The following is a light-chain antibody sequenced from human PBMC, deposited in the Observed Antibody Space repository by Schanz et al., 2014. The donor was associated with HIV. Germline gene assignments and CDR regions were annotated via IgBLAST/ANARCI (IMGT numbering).Light chain of an antibody. J-gene: IGLJ2*01. CDR3: CSYAGSSTVV. Sequence: QSAVTQPPSVSGSPGQSITISCTGTSSDVGGYNYVSWYQQHPDKAPKLVIFDVNKRPSGVPDRFSGFKSGDTASLTISGLQPEDEADYYCCSYAGSSTVVFGGGTKLTVL. V-gene: IGLV2-11*01. CDR1: SSDVGGYNY. CDR2: DVN.